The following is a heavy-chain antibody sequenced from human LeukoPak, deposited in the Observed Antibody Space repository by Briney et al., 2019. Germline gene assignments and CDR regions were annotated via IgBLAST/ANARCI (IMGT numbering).Heavy chain of an antibody. D-gene: IGHD3-22*01. CDR2: IIPIFGTA. J-gene: IGHJ4*02. CDR1: GGTFSSYA. Sequence: SVKVSCKASGGTFSSYAISWVRQAPGQGLEWMGGIIPIFGTANYAQKFQGRVTITADESTSTAYMELSSLRSEDTAVYYCARALSNYYDSSGPSDYWGQGTLVTVSS. CDR3: ARALSNYYDSSGPSDY. V-gene: IGHV1-69*01.